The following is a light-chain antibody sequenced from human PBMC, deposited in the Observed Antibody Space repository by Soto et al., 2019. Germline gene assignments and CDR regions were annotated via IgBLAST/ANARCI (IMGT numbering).Light chain of an antibody. CDR3: QQYNNWPLT. CDR1: QSVSSN. CDR2: GAS. Sequence: EIVMTQSPATLSVSPGERATLSCRASQSVSSNLAWYQKKPGQAPRLLIYGASIRATGIQARFSGSGSGTEFTLTISSLQSEDFAVYYCQQYNNWPLTFGGGTKVEIK. V-gene: IGKV3-15*01. J-gene: IGKJ4*01.